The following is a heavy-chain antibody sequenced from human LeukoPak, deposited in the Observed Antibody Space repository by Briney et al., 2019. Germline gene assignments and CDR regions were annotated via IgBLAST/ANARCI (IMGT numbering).Heavy chain of an antibody. CDR3: ASSEVVVPAATWGD. V-gene: IGHV4-34*01. CDR1: GGSFSGYY. D-gene: IGHD2-2*01. J-gene: IGHJ4*02. Sequence: PSETLSLTCAVYGGSFSGYYWSWIRQPPGKGLEWIGEINHSGSTNYNPSLKSRVTISVDTSKNQFSLKLSSVTAADTAVYYCASSEVVVPAATWGDWGQGTLVTVFS. CDR2: INHSGST.